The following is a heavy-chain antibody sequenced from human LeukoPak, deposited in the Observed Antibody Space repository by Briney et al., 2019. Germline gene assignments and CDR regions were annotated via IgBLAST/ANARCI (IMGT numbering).Heavy chain of an antibody. Sequence: SQTLSLTCAISGDSVSSNSAAWTWIRQSPSRGLEWLGRTYYRSKWYNDYAVSVKSRITINPDTSKNQFSLQLNSVTPEDTAVYYCARGDGWYDNYYYYYGMDVWGQGTTVTVSS. J-gene: IGHJ6*02. V-gene: IGHV6-1*01. D-gene: IGHD6-19*01. CDR2: TYYRSKWYN. CDR1: GDSVSSNSAA. CDR3: ARGDGWYDNYYYYYGMDV.